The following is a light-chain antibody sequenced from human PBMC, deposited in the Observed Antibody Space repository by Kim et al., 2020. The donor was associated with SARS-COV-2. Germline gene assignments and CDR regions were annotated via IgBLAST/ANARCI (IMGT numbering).Light chain of an antibody. V-gene: IGKV1-17*01. Sequence: DIQMTQSPSSLSASVGDRVTITCRASQDIRNDLGWYQQNPGRAPKRLIYRASSLESGVPSRFSGSGSGTEFTLTISSVQPEDFATYCCIKHSTYPITFGQGTRLEIK. CDR3: IKHSTYPIT. CDR1: QDIRND. J-gene: IGKJ5*01. CDR2: RAS.